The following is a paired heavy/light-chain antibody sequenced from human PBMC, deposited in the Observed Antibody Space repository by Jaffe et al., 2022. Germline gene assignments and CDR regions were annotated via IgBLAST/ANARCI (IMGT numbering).Heavy chain of an antibody. CDR1: GFTFSNYA. D-gene: IGHD2-2*01. CDR2: VSGSGGST. Sequence: EVQLLESGGGWVQPGGSLRLSCAASGFTFSNYAMNWVRQAPEKGLEWVSVVSGSGGSTYYADSVKGRFTISRDNSKNTLYLQMNSLRVEDTAVYYCAKDQGYCSSTNCLAFDIWGQGTMVTVSS. J-gene: IGHJ3*02. CDR3: AKDQGYCSSTNCLAFDI. V-gene: IGHV3-23*01.
Light chain of an antibody. Sequence: DIQMTQSPSTLSASVGDRVTITCRASQSISSWLAWYQQKPGKAPKLLIYKASSLQSGVPSRFSGSGSGTEFTLTISSLQPDDFATYYCQQYNTYSRTFGQGTRVEIK. CDR1: QSISSW. CDR2: KAS. V-gene: IGKV1-5*03. CDR3: QQYNTYSRT. J-gene: IGKJ1*01.